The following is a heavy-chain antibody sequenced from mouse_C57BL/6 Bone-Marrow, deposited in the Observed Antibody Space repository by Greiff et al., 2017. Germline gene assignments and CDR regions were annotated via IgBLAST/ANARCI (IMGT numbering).Heavy chain of an antibody. Sequence: VKLMESGAELVRPGASVTLSCKASGYTFTDYEMHWVKQTPVHGLEWIGAIDPETGGTAYNQKFKGKAILTADKSSSTAYMELRSLTSEDSAVYYCLCKGHYYPGWFAYWGQGTLVTVSA. CDR3: LCKGHYYPGWFAY. V-gene: IGHV1-15*01. CDR1: GYTFTDYE. J-gene: IGHJ3*01. CDR2: IDPETGGT. D-gene: IGHD1-1*01.